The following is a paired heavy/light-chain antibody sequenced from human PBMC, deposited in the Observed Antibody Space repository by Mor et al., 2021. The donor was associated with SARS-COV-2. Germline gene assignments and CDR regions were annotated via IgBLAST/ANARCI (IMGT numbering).Heavy chain of an antibody. D-gene: IGHD2-15*01. Sequence: EVQLVESGGGLVKPGGSLRLSCTASGVTLSNTWMTWVRQAPGKGLEWVGRLTSKIDGGRTDYAAPVKGRFTISRDDSKNTLFLQISSLKTEDSAVYYCTTGRYCSGGACYHSMAVWGQGTTVNVSS. CDR1: GVTLSNTW. CDR3: TTGRYCSGGACYHSMAV. J-gene: IGHJ6*02. CDR2: LTSKIDGGRT. V-gene: IGHV3-15*01.
Light chain of an antibody. CDR3: QSADSSATYVV. J-gene: IGLJ2*01. CDR2: KDT. Sequence: SYELTQPPSVAVSPGQTARITCSGDALPKEYVSWYQQKAGQAPVLVIFKDTERPSGIPERFSGSSSGTTVTLTINGVQAEDEADYYCQSADSSATYVVFGGGTKVTVL. V-gene: IGLV3-25*03. CDR1: ALPKEY.